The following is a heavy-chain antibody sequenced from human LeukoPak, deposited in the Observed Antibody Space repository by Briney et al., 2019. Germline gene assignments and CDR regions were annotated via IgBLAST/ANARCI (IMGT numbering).Heavy chain of an antibody. Sequence: PSETLSLTCTVSGASFNSDDQYWHWIRQSPGKGLEWIGSIHPSGMLYNNPSLESRVTMSRDTSKNQFSLNLNSVTAADTAVYYCARDIAAAGTPWNWFDPWGQGTLVTVSS. CDR3: ARDIAAAGTPWNWFDP. CDR2: IHPSGML. D-gene: IGHD6-13*01. V-gene: IGHV4-31*03. CDR1: GASFNSDDQY. J-gene: IGHJ5*02.